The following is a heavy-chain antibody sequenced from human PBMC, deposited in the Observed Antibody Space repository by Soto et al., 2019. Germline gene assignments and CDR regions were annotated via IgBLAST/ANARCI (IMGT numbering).Heavy chain of an antibody. J-gene: IGHJ6*02. CDR2: IVPILGIA. CDR1: GGPFSSYT. D-gene: IGHD6-19*01. V-gene: IGHV1-69*02. CDR3: AIAVAGTHGMDV. Sequence: QVQLVQSGAEVKKPGSSVKVSCKTSGGPFSSYTSSWVRQAPGQGLEWMGRIVPILGIANYAQKFQGRVTITADLSTSSAYLELSSLRSEDTAVYYCAIAVAGTHGMDVWGQGTTVTVSS.